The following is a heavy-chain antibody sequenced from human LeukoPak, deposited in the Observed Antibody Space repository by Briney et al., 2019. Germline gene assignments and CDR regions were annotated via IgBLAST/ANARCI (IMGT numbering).Heavy chain of an antibody. CDR1: GGTFSSYA. V-gene: IGHV1-69*13. Sequence: SVKVSCKASGGTFSSYAISWVRQAPGQGLEWMGGIIPIFGTANYAQKFQGRVTITADESTSTAYMELSSLRSGDTAVYYCASPSPHSARGDAFDIWGQGTMVTVSS. J-gene: IGHJ3*02. CDR2: IIPIFGTA. CDR3: ASPSPHSARGDAFDI.